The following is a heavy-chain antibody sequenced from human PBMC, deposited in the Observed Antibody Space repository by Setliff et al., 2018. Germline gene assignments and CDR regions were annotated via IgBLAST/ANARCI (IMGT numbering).Heavy chain of an antibody. CDR1: GGPISPYY. Sequence: SETLSLTCSVSGGPISPYYWIWIRQSPGKGLEWIGYIFYSGSARYNPSLESRVTMSVDTSKNQISLKLTSVTAADTAVYYCAGGAFGSRWYVRPWFDPWGQGTLVTVSS. D-gene: IGHD6-13*01. CDR2: IFYSGSA. CDR3: AGGAFGSRWYVRPWFDP. J-gene: IGHJ5*02. V-gene: IGHV4-59*08.